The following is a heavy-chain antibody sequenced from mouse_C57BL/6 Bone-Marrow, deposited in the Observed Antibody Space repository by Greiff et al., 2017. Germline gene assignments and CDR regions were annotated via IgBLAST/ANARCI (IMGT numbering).Heavy chain of an antibody. V-gene: IGHV5-17*01. CDR2: ISSGSSTI. D-gene: IGHD2-9*01. Sequence: EVKVEESGGGLVKPGGSLKLSCAASGFTFSDYGMHWVRQAPEKGLEWVAYISSGSSTIYYADTVKGRFTISRDTAKNTLFLQMTSLRSEDTALYYCARPYYGSPWFAYWGQGTLVTVSA. J-gene: IGHJ3*01. CDR1: GFTFSDYG. CDR3: ARPYYGSPWFAY.